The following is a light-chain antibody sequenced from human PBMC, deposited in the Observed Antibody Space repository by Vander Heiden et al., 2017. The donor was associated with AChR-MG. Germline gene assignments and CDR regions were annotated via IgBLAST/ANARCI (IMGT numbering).Light chain of an antibody. CDR1: QYITAVF. CDR3: QQDGSSSIT. Sequence: IVLTHSPGTLSLSPGERASLSCRVSQYITAVFLAWYQQKPGQAPRLLIYVASSRVTGIPDRFSGSGSGTDFTLTITRLEPEDFAMYYCQQDGSSSITFGQGTRLEIK. CDR2: VAS. V-gene: IGKV3-20*01. J-gene: IGKJ5*01.